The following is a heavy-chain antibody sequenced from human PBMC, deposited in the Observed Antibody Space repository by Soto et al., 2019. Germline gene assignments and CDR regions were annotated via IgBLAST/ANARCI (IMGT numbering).Heavy chain of an antibody. CDR2: ISGSGGST. J-gene: IGHJ4*02. D-gene: IGHD1-20*01. CDR1: GFTFSSYA. V-gene: IGHV3-23*01. Sequence: GGSLRLSCAASGFTFSSYAMSWVRQAPGKGLEWVSAISGSGGSTYYADSVKGRFTISRDNSKNTLYLQMNSLRAEDTAVYYCAKDLRGYNWNDEPFDYWGQGTLVTVSS. CDR3: AKDLRGYNWNDEPFDY.